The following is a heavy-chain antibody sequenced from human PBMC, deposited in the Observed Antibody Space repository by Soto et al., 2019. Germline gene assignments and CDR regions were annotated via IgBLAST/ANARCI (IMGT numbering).Heavy chain of an antibody. D-gene: IGHD1-1*01. J-gene: IGHJ4*02. V-gene: IGHV3-23*01. CDR3: VGSLRRAEPISDFDY. CDR2: ISGSGGST. CDR1: GFTFSSYA. Sequence: PGGSLRLSCAASGFTFSSYAMSWVRQAPGKGLEWVSAISGSGGSTYYADSVKGRFTISRDNSKNTLYLQMNSLRAEDTAVYYCVGSLRRAEPISDFDYWGQGTLLTVSS.